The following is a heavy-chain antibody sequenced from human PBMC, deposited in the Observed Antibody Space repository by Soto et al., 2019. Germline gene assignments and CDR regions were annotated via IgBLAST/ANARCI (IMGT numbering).Heavy chain of an antibody. CDR2: IFSNDEK. V-gene: IGHV2-26*01. J-gene: IGHJ5*02. D-gene: IGHD2-21*02. CDR1: GFSLSNARMG. CDR3: ARIHIVVVTATLTLNWFDP. Sequence: KESGPVLVKPTETLTLTCTVSGFSLSNARMGVSWIRQPPGKALEWLAHIFSNDEKSYSTSLKSRLTISKDTSKSQVVLTMTNMDPVDTATYYCARIHIVVVTATLTLNWFDPWGQGTLVTVSS.